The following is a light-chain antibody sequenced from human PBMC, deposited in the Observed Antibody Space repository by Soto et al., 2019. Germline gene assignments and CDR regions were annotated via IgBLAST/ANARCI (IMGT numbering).Light chain of an antibody. J-gene: IGLJ2*01. CDR2: DVT. CDR1: STDIGSYTW. V-gene: IGLV2-14*03. CDR3: NSFTTSSTLV. Sequence: QSALTQPASMSGSPGQSITISFTGASTDIGSYTWVSWYQQHPGKVPKLLIYDVTKRPSGVSSRFAGSKSGNTASLTISGLQAEDEADYYCNSFTTSSTLVFGGGTKVTVL.